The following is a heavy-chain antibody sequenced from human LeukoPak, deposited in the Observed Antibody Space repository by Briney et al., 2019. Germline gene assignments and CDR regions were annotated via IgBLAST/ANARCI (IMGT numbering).Heavy chain of an antibody. CDR3: VRFSIAAAGTNGMDV. V-gene: IGHV3-23*01. CDR2: ISGSGGST. Sequence: PGGSLRLSCAASGFTFSSYAMSWVRQAPGKGLEWVSAISGSGGSTYYADSVKGRFIISRDNSKNTLYLQMNSLRAEDTAVYYCVRFSIAAAGTNGMDVWGQGTTVTVSS. D-gene: IGHD6-13*01. J-gene: IGHJ6*02. CDR1: GFTFSSYA.